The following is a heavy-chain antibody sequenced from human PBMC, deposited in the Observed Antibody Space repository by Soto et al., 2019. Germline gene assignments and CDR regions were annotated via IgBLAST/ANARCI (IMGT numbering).Heavy chain of an antibody. CDR2: ISSSGGGT. J-gene: IGHJ4*02. CDR1: GFTFSSYA. D-gene: IGHD6-19*01. V-gene: IGHV3-23*01. Sequence: GGSLRLSCAASGFTFSSYAMSWVRQAPGKGLEWVSAISSSGGGTYYADSVKGRFTISRDNSKNTLYLQLNSLRAEDTAVYYCARPIGVAGTGWGQGTLVTVSS. CDR3: ARPIGVAGTG.